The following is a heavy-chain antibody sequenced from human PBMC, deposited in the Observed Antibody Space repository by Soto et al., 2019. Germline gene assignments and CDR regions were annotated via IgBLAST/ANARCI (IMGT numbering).Heavy chain of an antibody. V-gene: IGHV3-23*01. J-gene: IGHJ4*02. Sequence: EVQLLESGGGLVQPGGSLRLSCAASEFTFTSYAMSWVRQAPGKGLEWVSAVGSDGGSTYYADSVRGRFTLSRDNSQNTLYLQMNNLRAEDRAVYYCAKDVCGSGTFGHFDIWGQGTLVTVSS. CDR1: EFTFTSYA. CDR3: AKDVCGSGTFGHFDI. D-gene: IGHD3-10*01. CDR2: VGSDGGST.